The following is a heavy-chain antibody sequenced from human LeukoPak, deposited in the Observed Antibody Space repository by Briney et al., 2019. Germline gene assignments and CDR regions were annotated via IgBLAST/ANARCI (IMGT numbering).Heavy chain of an antibody. V-gene: IGHV3-53*01. J-gene: IGHJ4*02. CDR1: GFTVSNSY. CDR3: ARDSNGPAF. CDR2: IYSDGGT. D-gene: IGHD6-19*01. Sequence: GGSLRLSCVASGFTVSNSYMSWVRKAPGKGLEWVSVIYSDGGTFYSDSVKGRFTISRDYSKSTLYLQMSSLRADDTAVYYCARDSNGPAFWGQGTLVTVSS.